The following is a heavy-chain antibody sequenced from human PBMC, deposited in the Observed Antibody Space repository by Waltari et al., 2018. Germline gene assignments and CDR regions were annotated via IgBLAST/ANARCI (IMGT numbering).Heavy chain of an antibody. Sequence: EVQLLESGGGLVQPGGSLRLSCAASGFPFSSYAMSWVRQAPGKGLEWVSVIYSGGSTYYADSVKGRFTISRDNSKNTLYLQMNSLRAEDTAVYYCAIGISAFDYWGQGTLVTVSS. D-gene: IGHD3-3*02. CDR3: AIGISAFDY. CDR1: GFPFSSYA. V-gene: IGHV3-23*03. J-gene: IGHJ4*02. CDR2: IYSGGST.